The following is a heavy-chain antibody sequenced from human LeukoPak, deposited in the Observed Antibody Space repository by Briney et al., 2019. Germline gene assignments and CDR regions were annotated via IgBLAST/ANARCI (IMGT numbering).Heavy chain of an antibody. CDR1: GFTLSNYW. CDR3: ARTIGYGSGNDQAGG. J-gene: IGHJ4*02. CDR2: IKEDGSEK. D-gene: IGHD3-10*01. V-gene: IGHV3-7*01. Sequence: PGGSLRLSCAASGFTLSNYWMSWVRQAPGQGLEWVANIKEDGSEKYYVDSVKGRFTISRDNAKNSLYLQMNSLRAEDTAVYYCARTIGYGSGNDQAGGWGQGXLVTVSS.